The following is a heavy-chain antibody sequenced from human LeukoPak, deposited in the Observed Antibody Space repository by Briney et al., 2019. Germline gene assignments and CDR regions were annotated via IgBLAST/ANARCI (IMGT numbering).Heavy chain of an antibody. CDR1: GFTFSSYA. D-gene: IGHD3-3*01. Sequence: GRSLRLSCAASGFTFSSYAMHWVRQAPGKGLEWVAVMSFDGTHIYYADSVKGRFTISRDNSKNTLYLQMNSLRAEDTAVYYCATIYDLDFFDYWGQGTLVTVSS. CDR3: ATIYDLDFFDY. J-gene: IGHJ4*02. CDR2: MSFDGTHI. V-gene: IGHV3-30-3*02.